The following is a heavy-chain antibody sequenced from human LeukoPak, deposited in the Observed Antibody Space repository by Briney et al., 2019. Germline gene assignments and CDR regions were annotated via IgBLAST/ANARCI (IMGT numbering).Heavy chain of an antibody. CDR3: ARVPYSSGWYSGWFDP. J-gene: IGHJ5*02. CDR2: INPSGGST. D-gene: IGHD6-19*01. CDR1: GYTFTSYG. Sequence: ASVKVSCKASGYTFTSYGISWVRQAPGQGLEWMGIINPSGGSTSYAQKFQGRVTMTRDTSTSTVYMELSSLRSEDTAVYYCARVPYSSGWYSGWFDPWGQGTLVTVSS. V-gene: IGHV1-46*01.